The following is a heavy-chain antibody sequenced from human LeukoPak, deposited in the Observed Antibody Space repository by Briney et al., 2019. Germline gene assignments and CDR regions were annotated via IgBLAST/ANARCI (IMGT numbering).Heavy chain of an antibody. CDR2: ISYDGNYK. D-gene: IGHD1-26*01. Sequence: GGSLRLSCAASGFTFSSYAMHWVRRAPGKGLEWVAVISYDGNYKYYADSVKGRFTISRDNSKNTLYLQMNSLRAEDTAVYYCARGSSNSGSYYNWFDPWGQGTLVTVSS. J-gene: IGHJ5*02. CDR1: GFTFSSYA. V-gene: IGHV3-30*04. CDR3: ARGSSNSGSYYNWFDP.